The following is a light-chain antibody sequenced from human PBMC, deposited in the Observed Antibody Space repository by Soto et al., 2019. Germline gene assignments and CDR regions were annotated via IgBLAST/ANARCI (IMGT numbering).Light chain of an antibody. CDR2: GAS. V-gene: IGKV1-39*01. CDR3: QQNYYIPYT. CDR1: QDIAFY. J-gene: IGKJ2*01. Sequence: DIQMTQSPSSLSVAVGDRVTMSCRTRQDIAFYLNWYQQKPGKAPQLLIYGASNLQHGAPSRFSGSGSGTDFTLTITSLQPEDFATYFCQQNYYIPYTCGQGTKLEI.